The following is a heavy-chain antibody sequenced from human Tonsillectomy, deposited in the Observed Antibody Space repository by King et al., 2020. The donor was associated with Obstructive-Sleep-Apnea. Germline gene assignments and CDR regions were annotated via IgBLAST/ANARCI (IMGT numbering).Heavy chain of an antibody. Sequence: VQMVESGGGLVQPGGSLRLSCAASGFTFSNYWMHWVRQAPGKGLVWVSLIYSDGSRTTYADSVKGRFTISRDNAKNTLYLQMNSLRAEDTAVYYCARSSLGAIDIWGQGTMVTVSS. CDR3: ARSSLGAIDI. CDR1: GFTFSNYW. CDR2: IYSDGSRT. V-gene: IGHV3-74*01. D-gene: IGHD3-3*02. J-gene: IGHJ3*02.